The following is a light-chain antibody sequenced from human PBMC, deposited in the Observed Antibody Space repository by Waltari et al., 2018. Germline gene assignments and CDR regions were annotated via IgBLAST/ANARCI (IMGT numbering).Light chain of an antibody. CDR2: DAS. CDR1: QSVRMF. Sequence: EIVLTQSPGTLPFSPGERATLSCTASQSVRMFLAWYQQKPGQAPRLLIYDASSRATGIPDRFSGSGFGTDFSLTISRLEPEDFAVYYCQKYGSLPATFGQGTKVEIK. J-gene: IGKJ1*01. V-gene: IGKV3-20*01. CDR3: QKYGSLPAT.